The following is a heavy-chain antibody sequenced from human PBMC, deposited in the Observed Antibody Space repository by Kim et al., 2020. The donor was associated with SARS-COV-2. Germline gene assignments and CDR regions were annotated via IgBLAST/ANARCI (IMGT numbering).Heavy chain of an antibody. CDR1: GFTFSSCA. Sequence: GGSLRLSCAASGFTFSSCAMHWVRQAPGKGLEWVAVISYDGSNKNYADSVKGRFTISIDNSKNTLFLQMNSVRAEDTALYYCARDPCSRLRGLTYSYYGMDVWGQGTTVTVSS. V-gene: IGHV3-30-3*01. CDR3: ARDPCSRLRGLTYSYYGMDV. D-gene: IGHD3-10*01. CDR2: ISYDGSNK. J-gene: IGHJ6*02.